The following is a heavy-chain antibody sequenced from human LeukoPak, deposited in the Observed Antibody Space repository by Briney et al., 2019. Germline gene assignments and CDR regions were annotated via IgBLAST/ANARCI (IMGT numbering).Heavy chain of an antibody. CDR3: ARDIVVVPAAHALDY. J-gene: IGHJ4*02. CDR2: INHSGST. Sequence: PSETPSLTCAVYGGSFSGYYWSWIRQPPGKGLEWSGEINHSGSTNYNPSLKSRVTISVDTSKNQFSLKLSSVTAADTAVYYCARDIVVVPAAHALDYWGQGTLVTVSS. V-gene: IGHV4-34*01. CDR1: GGSFSGYY. D-gene: IGHD2-2*01.